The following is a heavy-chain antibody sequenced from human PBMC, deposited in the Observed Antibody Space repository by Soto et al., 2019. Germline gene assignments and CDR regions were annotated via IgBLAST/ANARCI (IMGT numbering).Heavy chain of an antibody. CDR1: GFTFSSYS. CDR2: ISSSSSYI. Sequence: GGSLRLSCAASGFTFSSYSMNWVRQAPGKGLEWVSSISSSSSYIYYADSVKGRFTISRDNAKNSLYLQMNSLRAEDTAVYYCARESGGSGILEFDPWGQGTLVTVSS. V-gene: IGHV3-21*01. D-gene: IGHD3-10*01. J-gene: IGHJ5*02. CDR3: ARESGGSGILEFDP.